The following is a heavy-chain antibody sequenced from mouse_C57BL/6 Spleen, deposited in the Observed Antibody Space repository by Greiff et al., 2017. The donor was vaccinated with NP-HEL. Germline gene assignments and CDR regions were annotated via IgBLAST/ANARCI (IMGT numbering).Heavy chain of an antibody. J-gene: IGHJ2*01. D-gene: IGHD4-1*01. CDR1: GYAFSSSW. CDR3: AILTGRDY. CDR2: IYPGDGDT. V-gene: IGHV1-82*01. Sequence: VQLQESGPELVKPGASVKISCKASGYAFSSSWMNWVKQRPGKGLEWIGRIYPGDGDTNYNGKFKGKATLTADKSSSTAYMQLSSLTSEDSAVYFCAILTGRDYWGQGTTLTVSS.